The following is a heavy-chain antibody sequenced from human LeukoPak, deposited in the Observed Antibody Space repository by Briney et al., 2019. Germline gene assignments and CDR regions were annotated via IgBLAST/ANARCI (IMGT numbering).Heavy chain of an antibody. CDR3: AKESYATIDY. CDR1: GSTFSSYG. CDR2: ISYDGSNK. Sequence: GGSLRLSCAASGSTFSSYGMHWVRQAPGKGLEWVAVISYDGSNKYYADSVKGRFTISRDNSKNTLYLQMNSLRAEDTAVYYCAKESYATIDYWGQGTLVTVSS. D-gene: IGHD5-12*01. J-gene: IGHJ4*02. V-gene: IGHV3-30*18.